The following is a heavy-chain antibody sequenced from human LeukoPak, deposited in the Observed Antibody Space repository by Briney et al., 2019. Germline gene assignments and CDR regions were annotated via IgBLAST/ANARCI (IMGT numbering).Heavy chain of an antibody. D-gene: IGHD6-13*01. J-gene: IGHJ4*02. CDR3: ARSPPFRQQLVTPTYYFDY. CDR2: IYSGGST. CDR1: GFTVSSNY. V-gene: IGHV3-66*01. Sequence: GGSLRLSCAASGFTVSSNYMSWVRQAPGKGLEWVSLIYSGGSTYYADSVKGRFTISRDNSKNTLCLQMNSLRAEDTAVYYCARSPPFRQQLVTPTYYFDYWGQGTLVTVSS.